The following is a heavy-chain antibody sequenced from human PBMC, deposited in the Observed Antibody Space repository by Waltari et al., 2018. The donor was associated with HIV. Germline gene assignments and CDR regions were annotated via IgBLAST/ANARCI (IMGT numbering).Heavy chain of an antibody. J-gene: IGHJ4*02. V-gene: IGHV1-2*02. CDR2: INPISGGT. D-gene: IGHD3-3*01. CDR3: VRDRALDWTSDFHY. Sequence: QVQLMQSGAELKKPGASVEVSCEASGCSFTGYSIHWVRQAPGQGLEGMGWINPISGGTKYAQRFQGRVTVTRDTSINTVYMELRRLRSDDTAVYYCVRDRALDWTSDFHYWGQGTLVTVSS. CDR1: GCSFTGYS.